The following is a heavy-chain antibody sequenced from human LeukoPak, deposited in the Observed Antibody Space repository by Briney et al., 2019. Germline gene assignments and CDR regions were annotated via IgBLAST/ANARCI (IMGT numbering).Heavy chain of an antibody. CDR3: ARVDDSSVIDY. J-gene: IGHJ4*02. CDR1: GGYISDYY. CDR2: IYCSGST. Sequence: SETLSLTCTVSGGYISDYYWSWIRQPPGKGLDWIGYIYCSGSTNYNPSLKSRVTISVDTSKNQFSLRLSSVTAADTAVYYCARVDDSSVIDYWGQGTLVTVSS. D-gene: IGHD3-22*01. V-gene: IGHV4-59*01.